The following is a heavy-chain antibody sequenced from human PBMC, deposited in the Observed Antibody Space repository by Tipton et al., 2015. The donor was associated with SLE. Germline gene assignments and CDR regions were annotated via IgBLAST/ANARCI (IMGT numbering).Heavy chain of an antibody. J-gene: IGHJ3*02. V-gene: IGHV1-69*01. CDR3: ARDTRYSSSWYKDAFDI. CDR1: GGTFSSYV. CDR2: IIPIFGTA. Sequence: QLVQSGAEVKKPGSSVKVSCKASGGTFSSYVISWVRQAPGQGLEWMGGIIPIFGTANYAQKFQGRVTITADESTSTAYMELSSLRSEDTAVYYWARDTRYSSSWYKDAFDIWGQGTMVTVSS. D-gene: IGHD6-13*01.